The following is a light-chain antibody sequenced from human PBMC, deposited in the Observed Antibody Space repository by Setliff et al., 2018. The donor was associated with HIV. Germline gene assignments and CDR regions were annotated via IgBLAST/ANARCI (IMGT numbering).Light chain of an antibody. V-gene: IGLV2-14*03. CDR1: SSDIGGYYY. CDR2: EVS. CDR3: CSYTGGSTLV. J-gene: IGLJ2*01. Sequence: QSALAQPASVSGSPGQSITISCSGTSSDIGGYYYVSWYQQYPGRAPKLILYEVSNRPSGISNRFSGSKSGNTASLTISGLQAEDDADYYCCSYTGGSTLVFGGGTKVTVL.